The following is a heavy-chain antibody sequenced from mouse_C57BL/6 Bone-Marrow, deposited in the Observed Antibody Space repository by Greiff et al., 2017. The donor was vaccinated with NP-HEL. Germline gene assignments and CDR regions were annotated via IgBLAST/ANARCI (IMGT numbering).Heavy chain of an antibody. V-gene: IGHV1-26*01. CDR2: INPNNGGT. D-gene: IGHD1-1*01. Sequence: EVQLQQSGPELVKPGASVKISCKASGYTFTDYYMNWVKQSHGKSLEWIGDINPNNGGTSYNQKFKGKATLTVDKSSSTAYMELRSLTSEDSAVYYCARDISSYVGWYFDVWGTGTTVTVSS. J-gene: IGHJ1*03. CDR1: GYTFTDYY. CDR3: ARDISSYVGWYFDV.